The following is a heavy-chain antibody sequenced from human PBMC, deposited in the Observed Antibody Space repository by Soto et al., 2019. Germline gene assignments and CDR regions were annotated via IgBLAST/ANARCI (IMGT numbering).Heavy chain of an antibody. Sequence: EVHLLETGGALVQPGGALTLSCAASGFSFSDYARSWVRQAPGKGLEWVSSISRTGDSAYYADSVKGRYAISRDRSKNRLSLQMNSLRVEETAVYYCANGPVGSGYYHNWFDSWFRGTLISVSS. J-gene: IGHJ5*01. D-gene: IGHD3-22*01. CDR1: GFSFSDYA. CDR3: ANGPVGSGYYHNWFDS. CDR2: ISRTGDSA. V-gene: IGHV3-23*01.